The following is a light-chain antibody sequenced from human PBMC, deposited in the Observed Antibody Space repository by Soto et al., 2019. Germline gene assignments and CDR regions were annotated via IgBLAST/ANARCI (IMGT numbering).Light chain of an antibody. J-gene: IGKJ3*01. V-gene: IGKV3-15*01. Sequence: EIVMTQSPATLSVSPGERATLSCRASQSVGSHLAWYQQKPGQGPRLLIYGETTRATGIPARFSGSGSGTEFTLTISSLQSEDSAFYHCQQYNSWPPTFGPGTKVDIK. CDR1: QSVGSH. CDR2: GET. CDR3: QQYNSWPPT.